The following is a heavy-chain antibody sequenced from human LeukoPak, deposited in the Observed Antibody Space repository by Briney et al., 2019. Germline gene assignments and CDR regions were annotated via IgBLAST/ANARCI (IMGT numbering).Heavy chain of an antibody. Sequence: SETLSLTCTVSGGSIRSNYYWSWIRQPAGKGLEWIGRISSSGSTNYNPSLKSRVTISVDTSKNQFSLKLSSVTAADTAVYYCARSVFGVVIIRYWGQGTLVTVSS. J-gene: IGHJ4*02. CDR2: ISSSGST. D-gene: IGHD3-3*02. CDR1: GGSIRSNYY. V-gene: IGHV4-4*07. CDR3: ARSVFGVVIIRY.